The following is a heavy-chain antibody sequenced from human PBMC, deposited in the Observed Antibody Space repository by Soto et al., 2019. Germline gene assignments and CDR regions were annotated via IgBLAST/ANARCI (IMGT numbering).Heavy chain of an antibody. CDR3: AKVFSPEGGNYFDY. V-gene: IGHV3-23*01. CDR2: ISNSFSDGNT. J-gene: IGHJ4*02. Sequence: GGSLRLSCAASGFTFSNYAMNWVRQAPGKGLEWVSAISNSFSDGNTHYADSVKGRFTISRDNDKNTVFLEMNSLRAEDTAVYYCAKVFSPEGGNYFDYWGQGTLVTVSS. CDR1: GFTFSNYA.